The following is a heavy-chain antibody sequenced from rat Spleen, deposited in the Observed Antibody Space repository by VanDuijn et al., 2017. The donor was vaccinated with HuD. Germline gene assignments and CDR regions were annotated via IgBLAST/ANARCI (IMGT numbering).Heavy chain of an antibody. CDR2: INWGGSST. Sequence: EVQLVESDGGLVQPGRSLKLSCAASGFTFNNSGMAWVCQAPKNGLEWVASINWGGSSTYYPDNVKGRFTISRDNAKNALYLQMNNLRSEDTAIYYCTRYYEGYVMDVWGQGASVTVSS. D-gene: IGHD1-12*01. V-gene: IGHV5-29*01. CDR3: TRYYEGYVMDV. CDR1: GFTFNNSG. J-gene: IGHJ4*01.